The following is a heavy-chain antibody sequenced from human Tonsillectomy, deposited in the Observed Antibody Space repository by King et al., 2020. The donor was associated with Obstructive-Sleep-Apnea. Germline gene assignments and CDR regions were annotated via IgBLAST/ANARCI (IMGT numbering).Heavy chain of an antibody. J-gene: IGHJ4*02. D-gene: IGHD3-10*01. CDR1: GYTFTGYY. V-gene: IGHV1-2*02. Sequence: VQLVESGAEVKKPGASVKVSCKASGYTFTGYYMHWVRQAPGQGLEWMGWINPNSGGTNYAQKFQGRVTMTRDTSISTAYMELSRLRSDDTAVYYCAREDPTSVRGVKVIPFDYWGQGTLVTVSS. CDR3: AREDPTSVRGVKVIPFDY. CDR2: INPNSGGT.